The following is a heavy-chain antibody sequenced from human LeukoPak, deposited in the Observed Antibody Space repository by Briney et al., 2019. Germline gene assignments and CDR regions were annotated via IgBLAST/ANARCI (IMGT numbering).Heavy chain of an antibody. Sequence: SETLSHTCTFSGASISTGGYYWTWIRQPPGEGLEWIGYIYYTGSIDYNPSLKSRLTISLDTSKSQFSLKLNSVTAADTAVYYCAREHSYYFGSETSTLDVWGQGTAVTVSS. CDR1: GASISTGGYY. D-gene: IGHD3-10*01. V-gene: IGHV4-31*03. CDR3: AREHSYYFGSETSTLDV. J-gene: IGHJ6*02. CDR2: IYYTGSI.